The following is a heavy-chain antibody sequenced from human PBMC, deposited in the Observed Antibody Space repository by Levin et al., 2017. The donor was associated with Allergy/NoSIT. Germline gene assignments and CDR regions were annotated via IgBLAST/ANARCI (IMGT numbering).Heavy chain of an antibody. CDR3: AKDTRGNVDIVSTSFDY. Sequence: PGGSLRLSCAASGFTFDDYAMHWVRQAPGKGLEWVSGISWNSGSIGYADSVKGRFTISRDNAKNSLYLQMNSLRAEDTALYYCAKDTRGNVDIVSTSFDYWGQGTLVTVSS. V-gene: IGHV3-9*01. CDR2: ISWNSGSI. CDR1: GFTFDDYA. D-gene: IGHD5/OR15-5a*01. J-gene: IGHJ4*02.